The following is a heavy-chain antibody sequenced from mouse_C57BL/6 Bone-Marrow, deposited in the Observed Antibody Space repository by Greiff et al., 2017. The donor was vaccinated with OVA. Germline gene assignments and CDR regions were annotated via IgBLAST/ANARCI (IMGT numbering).Heavy chain of an antibody. CDR2: IDPSDSYT. V-gene: IGHV1-50*01. Sequence: VQLQQPGAELVKPGASVKLSCKASGYTFTSYWMPWVKQRPGQGLEWIGEIDPSDSYTNYNQKFKGKATLTVDTSSSTAYMQLSSLTSEDSAVYYCARSSYSLYAMDYWGQGTSVTVSS. CDR1: GYTFTSYW. J-gene: IGHJ4*01. CDR3: ARSSYSLYAMDY. D-gene: IGHD2-12*01.